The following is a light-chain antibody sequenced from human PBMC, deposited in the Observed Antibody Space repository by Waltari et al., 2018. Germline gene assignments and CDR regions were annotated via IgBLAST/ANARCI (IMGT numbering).Light chain of an antibody. J-gene: IGLJ3*02. CDR2: GNS. CDR1: TNSVGTSA. Sequence: QSALTQEASVSGTVGQKVTLSCTGNTNSVGTSAVGWSQLISHGAPKSVMFGNSLPSGIPDRFCGSKSGTTASLTISGLQPEDEADYYCSTWDYSLSAQVFGGGTKLTVL. CDR3: STWDYSLSAQV. V-gene: IGLV1-44*01.